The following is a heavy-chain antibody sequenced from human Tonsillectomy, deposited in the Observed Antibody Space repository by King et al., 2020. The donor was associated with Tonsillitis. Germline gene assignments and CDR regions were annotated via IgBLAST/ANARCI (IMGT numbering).Heavy chain of an antibody. CDR3: ARDGGGAYSAYDTGVSHY. J-gene: IGHJ4*02. CDR1: GYSISSGHY. V-gene: IGHV4-38-2*01. Sequence: QLQESGPGLVKPSETLSLTCDVSGYSISSGHYWGWLRQPPGKGLEWIGSIHHSGSTQYNPSVKSRVTISVDTSKNQFSLRLSSVTSADTAVYFCARDGGGAYSAYDTGVSHYWGQGTLVTVSS. D-gene: IGHD5-12*01. CDR2: IHHSGST.